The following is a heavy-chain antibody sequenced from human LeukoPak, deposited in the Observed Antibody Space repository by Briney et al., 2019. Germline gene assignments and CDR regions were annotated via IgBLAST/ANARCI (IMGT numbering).Heavy chain of an antibody. CDR2: INPNSGVT. CDR1: GYTFTGHY. V-gene: IGHV1-2*02. J-gene: IGHJ4*02. Sequence: ASVKVSCKASGYTFTGHYLHWVRQAPGQGLEWMGWINPNSGVTSYAQKLQGRVTMTTDTSTSTAYMELRSLRSDDTAVYYCARRRSSGWYAGVFDYWGQGTLVTVSS. CDR3: ARRRSSGWYAGVFDY. D-gene: IGHD6-19*01.